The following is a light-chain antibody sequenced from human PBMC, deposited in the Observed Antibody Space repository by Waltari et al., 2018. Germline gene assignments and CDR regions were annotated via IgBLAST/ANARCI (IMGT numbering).Light chain of an antibody. CDR2: GKN. V-gene: IGLV3-19*01. Sequence: SSELTQDPAVSVALGQTVRITGQGDSLRSYYASWYQQKPGQAHVLVIYGKNNRPSGIPDRFSGSSSGNTASLTITGAQAEDEADYYCNSRDSSGNHWVFGGGTKLTVL. J-gene: IGLJ3*02. CDR1: SLRSYY. CDR3: NSRDSSGNHWV.